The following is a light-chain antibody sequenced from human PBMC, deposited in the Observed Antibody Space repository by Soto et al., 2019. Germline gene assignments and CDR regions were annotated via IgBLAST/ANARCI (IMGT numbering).Light chain of an antibody. Sequence: DIQTTQSPSSLSASVGDRVTITCRASQSISTYLNWYQQKPGKAPNLLIYEASGLQSGVPSRFSGGGSGTDFTLTISSLQPEDFATYYCQQLNSYPRTFGQGTKVEIK. CDR3: QQLNSYPRT. V-gene: IGKV1-39*01. CDR2: EAS. CDR1: QSISTY. J-gene: IGKJ1*01.